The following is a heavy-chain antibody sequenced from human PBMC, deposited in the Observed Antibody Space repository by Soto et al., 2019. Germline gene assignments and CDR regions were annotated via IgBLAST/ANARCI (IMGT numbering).Heavy chain of an antibody. D-gene: IGHD4-17*01. CDR3: VWFYGDYVNGVKRRFFDV. V-gene: IGHV4-4*07. CDR2: IYTSGST. Sequence: SVPLSLTCTVDGGYSRSYYWSWIRPTAGNGLEWIGRIYTSGSTNYNPSLKSRVTISVDASKNQFSLRLSSMTAADTGVYYCVWFYGDYVNGVKRRFFDVWVQGTLVIVFS. CDR1: GGYSRSYY. J-gene: IGHJ4*02.